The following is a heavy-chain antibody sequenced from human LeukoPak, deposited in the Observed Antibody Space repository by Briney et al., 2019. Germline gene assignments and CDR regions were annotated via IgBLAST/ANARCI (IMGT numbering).Heavy chain of an antibody. V-gene: IGHV5-51*01. Sequence: GESLKISCKGSGYTFSTYWIGWVRQMPGKGLEWMGIIYPGDSDIRYSPSFQGQVTISADKSISTAYLQWSSLKASDTAMYYCARHRPQWGIDYWGQGTLVTVSS. CDR1: GYTFSTYW. D-gene: IGHD3-16*01. CDR2: IYPGDSDI. CDR3: ARHRPQWGIDY. J-gene: IGHJ4*02.